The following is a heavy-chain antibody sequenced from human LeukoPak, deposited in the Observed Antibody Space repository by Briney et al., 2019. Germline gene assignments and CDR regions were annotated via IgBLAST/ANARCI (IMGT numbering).Heavy chain of an antibody. CDR3: ARSPHRDSSGYYWHY. Sequence: GGSLRLSCAASGFTFSNCAMHWVRQAPGKGLEWVAVIWSDGSNKYYADSVKGRFTISRDNSQNTLYLQMNSLRAEDTAVYYCARSPHRDSSGYYWHYWAQGTLVTVSS. V-gene: IGHV3-33*01. J-gene: IGHJ4*02. D-gene: IGHD3-22*01. CDR2: IWSDGSNK. CDR1: GFTFSNCA.